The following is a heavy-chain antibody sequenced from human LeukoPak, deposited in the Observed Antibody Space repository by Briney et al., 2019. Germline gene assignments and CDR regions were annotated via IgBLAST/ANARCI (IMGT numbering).Heavy chain of an antibody. Sequence: GASVKVSCKASGYTFTSYGISWVRQAPGRGLEWMGRINPNSGGTNVAQEFQGRVTMTRDTSISTAYMELSGLRSDDTAMYYCARVMVSLVRGDYFYFDYWAQGTLVTVSS. D-gene: IGHD3-10*01. CDR1: GYTFTSYG. V-gene: IGHV1-2*06. CDR2: INPNSGGT. J-gene: IGHJ4*02. CDR3: ARVMVSLVRGDYFYFDY.